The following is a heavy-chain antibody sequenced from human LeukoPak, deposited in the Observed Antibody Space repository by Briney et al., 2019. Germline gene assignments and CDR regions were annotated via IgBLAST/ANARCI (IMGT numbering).Heavy chain of an antibody. CDR2: IYPGDSDT. CDR1: GYSFTSYW. Sequence: GESLKISCKGSGYSFTSYWIGWVRQMPGKGLEWMGIIYPGDSDTRYSPSFQGQVTISADKSIDTAYLQWSSLKASDTAMYYCARLWDYDIVTGDSHLDCWGQGTLVTVSS. CDR3: ARLWDYDIVTGDSHLDC. V-gene: IGHV5-51*01. D-gene: IGHD3-9*01. J-gene: IGHJ4*02.